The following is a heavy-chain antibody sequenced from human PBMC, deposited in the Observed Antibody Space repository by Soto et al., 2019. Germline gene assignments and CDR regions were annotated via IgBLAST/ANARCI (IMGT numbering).Heavy chain of an antibody. CDR3: AREGSYKNYYYYGMDV. V-gene: IGHV4-59*01. CDR1: GGSISSYY. Sequence: QVQLQESGPGLVKPSETLSLTCTVSGGSISSYYWSWIRQPPGQGLEWIGYIYYSGSTNNNPSLKSRVTISVDTSKNQFSLKLSSVTAADTAVYYCAREGSYKNYYYYGMDVWGQGTTVTVSS. D-gene: IGHD2-15*01. CDR2: IYYSGST. J-gene: IGHJ6*02.